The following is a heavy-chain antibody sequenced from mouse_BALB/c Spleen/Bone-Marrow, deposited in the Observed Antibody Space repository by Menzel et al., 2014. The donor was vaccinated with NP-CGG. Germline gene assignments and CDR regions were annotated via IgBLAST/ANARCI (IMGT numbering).Heavy chain of an antibody. CDR2: SRNKAKYYTT. CDR3: ARDVGYGNYFVY. V-gene: IGHV7-1*02. Sequence: EVHLVESGGGLVQPGDSLRLSCATSGFTFSDFYMGWVRQPPGKRLEWIAASRNKAKYYTTEYSASVKGRFIVSRDTSQSVLYLQMNALRAEDTAIYYCARDVGYGNYFVYWGQGTLVTVSA. D-gene: IGHD2-10*02. J-gene: IGHJ3*01. CDR1: GFTFSDFY.